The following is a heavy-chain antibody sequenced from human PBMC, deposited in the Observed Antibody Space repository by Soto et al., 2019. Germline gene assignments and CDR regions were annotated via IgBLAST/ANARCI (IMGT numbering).Heavy chain of an antibody. CDR1: GGSISSAAYC. D-gene: IGHD7-27*01. Sequence: SETLSLTCTVSGGSISSAAYCWSWIRQSPDKGLEWIGHIYDGGTTYSSPSLKGLVTISADTSETQFSLKLNSVSAADTAVYYCARGPSGDKVDYWGQGIQVTVSS. V-gene: IGHV4-30-4*01. CDR2: IYDGGTT. CDR3: ARGPSGDKVDY. J-gene: IGHJ4*02.